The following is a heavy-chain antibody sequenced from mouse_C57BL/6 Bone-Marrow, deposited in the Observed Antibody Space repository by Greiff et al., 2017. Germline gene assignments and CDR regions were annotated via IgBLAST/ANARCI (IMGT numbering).Heavy chain of an antibody. CDR3: TTEGYYGSSYQYWYFDV. CDR2: IDPENGDT. V-gene: IGHV14-4*01. Sequence: VQLKQSGAELVRPGASVKLSCTASGFNIKDDYMHWVKQRPEQGLAWIGWIDPENGDTEYASKFQGKAPITADTSSNPAYLQLSSLTSEDTAVYYCTTEGYYGSSYQYWYFDVWGTGTTVTVAS. D-gene: IGHD1-1*01. J-gene: IGHJ1*03. CDR1: GFNIKDDY.